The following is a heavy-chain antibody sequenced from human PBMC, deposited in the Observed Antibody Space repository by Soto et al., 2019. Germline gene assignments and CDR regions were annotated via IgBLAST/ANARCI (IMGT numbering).Heavy chain of an antibody. V-gene: IGHV1-69*01. Sequence: QVQLVQSGAEVKKPGSSVKVSCKASGGTFSSYAFSWVRQAPGQGLEWMGGIIPLFGTANYAQKFQGRVTITADDSTSTANMELSSLRSEDTAVYYCARWGGEGGDYYGMDVWGQGTTVTVSS. D-gene: IGHD3-16*01. CDR2: IIPLFGTA. CDR1: GGTFSSYA. CDR3: ARWGGEGGDYYGMDV. J-gene: IGHJ6*02.